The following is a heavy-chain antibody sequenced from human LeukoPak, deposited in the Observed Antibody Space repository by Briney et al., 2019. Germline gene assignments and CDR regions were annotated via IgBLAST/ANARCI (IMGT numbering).Heavy chain of an antibody. V-gene: IGHV3-21*01. Sequence: KSGGSLRLSCEASGFIFSSYSMNWVRQAPGKGLEWVSSISSISIYIYYAASVKGRLTISRDNAKNSLYLQMNSLRAEDTAVFYCARDLVRVRYYYGSGSSGNMDVWGKGTTVTISS. CDR1: GFIFSSYS. CDR3: ARDLVRVRYYYGSGSSGNMDV. CDR2: ISSISIYI. D-gene: IGHD3-10*01. J-gene: IGHJ6*03.